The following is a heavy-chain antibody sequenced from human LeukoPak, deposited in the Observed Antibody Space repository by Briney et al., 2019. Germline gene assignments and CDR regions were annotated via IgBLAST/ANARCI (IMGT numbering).Heavy chain of an antibody. V-gene: IGHV3-9*01. CDR3: ARDIGQQQSPGWFDP. CDR2: ISWNSGSI. J-gene: IGHJ5*02. Sequence: PGRSLRLSCAASGFTFDDYAMHWVRQAPGKGLEWVSGISWNSGSIGYADSVKGRFTISRDNAKNSLYLQMNSLRVEDTALYHCARDIGQQQSPGWFDPWGQGTLVTVSS. D-gene: IGHD6-13*01. CDR1: GFTFDDYA.